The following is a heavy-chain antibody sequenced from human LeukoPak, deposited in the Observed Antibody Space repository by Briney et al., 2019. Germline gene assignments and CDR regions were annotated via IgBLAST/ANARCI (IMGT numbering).Heavy chain of an antibody. Sequence: GGSLRLSCAAYGFTFSSYSMNWGRQAPGKGLEWVSYISSSSGTIYYADSVKGRFTIARDNAKNSLYLQMNSLRAEDTAVYYCAKGNSYYDFWSGYPKGQGTLVTVSS. J-gene: IGHJ5*02. V-gene: IGHV3-48*01. CDR1: GFTFSSYS. CDR2: ISSSSGTI. CDR3: AKGNSYYDFWSGYP. D-gene: IGHD3-3*01.